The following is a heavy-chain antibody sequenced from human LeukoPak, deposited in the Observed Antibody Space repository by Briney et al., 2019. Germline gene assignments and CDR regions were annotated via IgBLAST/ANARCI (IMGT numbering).Heavy chain of an antibody. CDR2: IGGGGGIT. CDR3: AKLSGSYFEY. V-gene: IGHV3-23*01. Sequence: GGSLRLSCAASGLTFNNYALSWVRQAPGKGLEWVSMIGGGGGITWYADSEKGRFTISRDNSKNTVYLQMISLRAEDTAVYYCAKLSGSYFEYWGQGTLVTVSS. J-gene: IGHJ4*02. CDR1: GLTFNNYA. D-gene: IGHD1-26*01.